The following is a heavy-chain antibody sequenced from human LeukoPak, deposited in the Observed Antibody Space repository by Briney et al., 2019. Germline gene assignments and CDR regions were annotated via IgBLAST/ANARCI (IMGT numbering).Heavy chain of an antibody. CDR2: INHSGST. Sequence: SETLSLTCAVYGGSFSGCYWSWIRQPPGKGLEWIGEINHSGSTNYNPSLKSRVTISVDTSKNQFSLKLSSVTAADTAVYYCARGNYYDSSGYFDYWGQGTLVTVSS. CDR1: GGSFSGCY. V-gene: IGHV4-34*01. J-gene: IGHJ4*02. D-gene: IGHD3-22*01. CDR3: ARGNYYDSSGYFDY.